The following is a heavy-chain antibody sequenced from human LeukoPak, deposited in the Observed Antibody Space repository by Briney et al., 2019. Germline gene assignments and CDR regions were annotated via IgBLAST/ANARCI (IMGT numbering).Heavy chain of an antibody. J-gene: IGHJ4*02. CDR2: ISTSSSYI. V-gene: IGHV3-21*04. CDR1: GFTFSYYN. Sequence: GGSLRLSCAASGFTFSYYNMNWVRQAPGKGLEWVSSISTSSSYIYYTDSVKGRFTISRDNAKNSLFLQMNSLRAEDTAVYYCARVDRRSGWSDFDYWGQGTLVTVSS. CDR3: ARVDRRSGWSDFDY. D-gene: IGHD6-19*01.